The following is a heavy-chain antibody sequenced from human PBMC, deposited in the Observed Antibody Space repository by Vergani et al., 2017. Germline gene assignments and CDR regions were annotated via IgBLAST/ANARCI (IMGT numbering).Heavy chain of an antibody. CDR3: AKQYFVSGNYLFDY. Sequence: EVQLVESGGGLVQPGGSLRLSCAASGFTVSSIYMSWVRQAPGKGLEWVSGISGSGVSAYYTDSVKGRFTISRDNSKNMLFLQMNNLRTEDTAIYYCAKQYFVSGNYLFDYWGQGTLVTVSS. D-gene: IGHD3-10*01. CDR1: GFTVSSIY. V-gene: IGHV3-23*04. J-gene: IGHJ4*02. CDR2: ISGSGVSA.